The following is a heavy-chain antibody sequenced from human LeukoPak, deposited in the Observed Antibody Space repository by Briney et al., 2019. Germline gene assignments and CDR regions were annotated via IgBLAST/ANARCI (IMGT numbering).Heavy chain of an antibody. CDR1: GYTFTGYY. Sequence: ASVKVSCKASGYTFTGYYMQWVRQAPGQGLEWMGWINPNSGGTNYAQKFQGRVTMTRDTSISTAYMELSRLRSDDTAVYYCARGESKQLVRWYGFDYWGQGTLVTVSS. D-gene: IGHD6-6*01. CDR2: INPNSGGT. V-gene: IGHV1-2*02. J-gene: IGHJ4*02. CDR3: ARGESKQLVRWYGFDY.